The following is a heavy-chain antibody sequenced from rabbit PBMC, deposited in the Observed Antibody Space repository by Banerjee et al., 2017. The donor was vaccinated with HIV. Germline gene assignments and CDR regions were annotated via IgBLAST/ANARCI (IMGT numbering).Heavy chain of an antibody. CDR1: GFDFSNYYL. J-gene: IGHJ4*01. V-gene: IGHV1S45*01. Sequence: QEQLKETGGGLVQPGGSLTLSCKASGFDFSNYYLTWVRQAPGEGLEWIGIIATGKGSTDYASWAKGRFTISKTSSTTVTLQMTSLTAADTATYFCARASRGAGYGYAAIPEFNLWGPGTLVTVS. D-gene: IGHD6-1*01. CDR3: ARASRGAGYGYAAIPEFNL. CDR2: IATGKGST.